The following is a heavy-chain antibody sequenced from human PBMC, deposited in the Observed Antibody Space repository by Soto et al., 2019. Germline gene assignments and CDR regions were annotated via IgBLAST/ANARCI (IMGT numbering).Heavy chain of an antibody. Sequence: GASVKVSCKASGYTFTSYDINWVRQATGQGLEWMGWMNPNSGNTGYAQKFQGRVTMTRNTSISTAYMELSSLRSEDTAVYYCARGSGSSANYYYYYMDVWGKGTTVTVSS. CDR2: MNPNSGNT. CDR1: GYTFTSYD. D-gene: IGHD6-6*01. CDR3: ARGSGSSANYYYYYMDV. J-gene: IGHJ6*03. V-gene: IGHV1-8*01.